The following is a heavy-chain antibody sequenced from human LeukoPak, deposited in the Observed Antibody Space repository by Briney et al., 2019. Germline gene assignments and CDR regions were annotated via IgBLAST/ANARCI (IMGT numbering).Heavy chain of an antibody. D-gene: IGHD5-24*01. V-gene: IGHV3-7*01. CDR1: GFTFSSYW. Sequence: PGGSLRLSCAASGFTFSSYWMSWVRQAPGKGLEWVANIKQDGSEKYYVDSVKGRFTISRDNSKNTLYLQMNSLRAEDTAVYYCAKEVEMATIVDYWGQGTLVTVSS. J-gene: IGHJ4*02. CDR3: AKEVEMATIVDY. CDR2: IKQDGSEK.